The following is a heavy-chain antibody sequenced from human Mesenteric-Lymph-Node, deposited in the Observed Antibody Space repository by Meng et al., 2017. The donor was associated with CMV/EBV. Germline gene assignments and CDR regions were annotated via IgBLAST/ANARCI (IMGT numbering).Heavy chain of an antibody. CDR1: GFTFRSYA. J-gene: IGHJ5*02. D-gene: IGHD3-3*01. CDR3: AREPPAYYDFWSGPRAPWFDP. V-gene: IGHV3-23*01. CDR2: ISGNGGSI. Sequence: GESLKISCAASGFTFRSYAMYWVRQAPGKGLEWASTISGNGGSIYYADSVKGRFTISRDNSKNTVYLHMSSLRADDTARYYCAREPPAYYDFWSGPRAPWFDPWGQGTLVTVSS.